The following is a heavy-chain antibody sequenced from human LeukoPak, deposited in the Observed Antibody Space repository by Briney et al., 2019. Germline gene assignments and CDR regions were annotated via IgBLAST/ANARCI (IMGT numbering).Heavy chain of an antibody. V-gene: IGHV3-23*01. J-gene: IGHJ6*02. CDR1: GFNFSTHA. CDR2: ISNSGGST. Sequence: GGPLRLSRAASGFNFSTHAMSWARQAPGKGLKWFSLISNSGGSTYYADTVEGRFTISRDNSKNTLYLQMNSLRAEDSAVYYCAKLISGSYYYYYGLDVWGQGTTVTVSS. D-gene: IGHD1-26*01. CDR3: AKLISGSYYYYYGLDV.